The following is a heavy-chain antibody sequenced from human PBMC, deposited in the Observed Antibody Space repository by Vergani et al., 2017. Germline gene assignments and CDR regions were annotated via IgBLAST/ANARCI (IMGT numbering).Heavy chain of an antibody. D-gene: IGHD6-13*01. CDR1: GFTFSSYS. Sequence: VQLVESGGGLVKPGGSLRLSCAASGFTFSSYSMNWVRQAPGKGLEWVSSISSSSSYIYYADSVKGRFTISRDNAKNSLYLQMNSLRAEDTAVYYCARDSRSSSWDNWFDPWGQGTLVTVSS. CDR2: ISSSSSYI. V-gene: IGHV3-21*01. CDR3: ARDSRSSSWDNWFDP. J-gene: IGHJ5*02.